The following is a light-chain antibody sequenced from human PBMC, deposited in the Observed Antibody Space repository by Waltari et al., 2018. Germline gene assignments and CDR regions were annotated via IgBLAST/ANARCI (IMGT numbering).Light chain of an antibody. CDR1: QGLSSY. Sequence: DIQLTQSPSFLSASIGDRVTIPRRASQGLSSYLAWYQQKPGKAPKLLIYAASTLQSGVPSRFSGSGSGTEFTLTISSLQPEDFATYYCQELNTYPQSLTFGGGTKVEI. CDR2: AAS. V-gene: IGKV1-9*01. J-gene: IGKJ4*01. CDR3: QELNTYPQSLT.